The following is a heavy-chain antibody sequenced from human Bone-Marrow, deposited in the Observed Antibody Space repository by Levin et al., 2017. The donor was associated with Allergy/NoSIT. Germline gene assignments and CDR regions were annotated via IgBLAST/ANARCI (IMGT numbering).Heavy chain of an antibody. D-gene: IGHD6-19*01. Sequence: GGSLRLSCGASGFTFSSYAMSWVRQAPGKGLEWVSGISGSGGTTYYADSVKGRFTISRDNSKNTLYLQMNSLRAEDTAVYYCAKMGGYSSGSVDYWGQGTLVTVSS. CDR2: ISGSGGTT. V-gene: IGHV3-23*01. CDR1: GFTFSSYA. CDR3: AKMGGYSSGSVDY. J-gene: IGHJ4*02.